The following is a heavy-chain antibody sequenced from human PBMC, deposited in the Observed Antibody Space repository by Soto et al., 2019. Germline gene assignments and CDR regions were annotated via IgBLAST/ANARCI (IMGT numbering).Heavy chain of an antibody. D-gene: IGHD2-8*01. CDR3: ASTLPVYATTGGYYYYYYGMDV. CDR2: INHSGST. Sequence: XGSLALTCAVYGGSFSGYYWSWIRQPPGKGLEWIGEINHSGSTNYNPSLKSRVTISVDTSKNQFSLKLSSVTAADTAVYYCASTLPVYATTGGYYYYYYGMDVWGQGTTVTVSS. J-gene: IGHJ6*02. V-gene: IGHV4-34*01. CDR1: GGSFSGYY.